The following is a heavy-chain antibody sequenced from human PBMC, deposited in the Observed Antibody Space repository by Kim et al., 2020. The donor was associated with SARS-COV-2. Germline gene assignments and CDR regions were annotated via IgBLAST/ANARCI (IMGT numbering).Heavy chain of an antibody. V-gene: IGHV3-23*01. CDR3: AKGGGGSYYYGSGVFDY. CDR1: GFTFSSYA. CDR2: ISGSGGST. D-gene: IGHD3-10*01. J-gene: IGHJ4*02. Sequence: GGSLRLSCAASGFTFSSYAMSWVRQAPGKGLEWVSAISGSGGSTYYADSVKGRFTISRDNSKNTLYLQMNSLRAEDTAVYYCAKGGGGSYYYGSGVFDYWGQGTLVTVSS.